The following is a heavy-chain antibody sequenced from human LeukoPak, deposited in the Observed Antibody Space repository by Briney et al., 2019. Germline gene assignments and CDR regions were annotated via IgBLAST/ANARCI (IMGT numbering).Heavy chain of an antibody. CDR2: IYSGGST. Sequence: GGSLRLSCAASGFTFSSYWMSWVRQAPGKGLEWVSVIYSGGSTYYADSVKGRFTISRDNSKNTLYLQMNSLRAEDTAVYYCASRLGGYDYILDYWGQGTLVTVSS. CDR3: ASRLGGYDYILDY. V-gene: IGHV3-66*01. CDR1: GFTFSSYW. D-gene: IGHD5-12*01. J-gene: IGHJ4*02.